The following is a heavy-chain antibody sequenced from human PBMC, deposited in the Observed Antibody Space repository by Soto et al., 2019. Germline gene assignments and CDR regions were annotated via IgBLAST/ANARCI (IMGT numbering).Heavy chain of an antibody. CDR2: IYHSGST. Sequence: SETIPLTCSVSGASTSSRNWWRWFRQPPGKGLEWIGEIYHSGSTNYNPSLKSRVTISVDKSKNQFSLKLSSVTAADTAVYYCASKFGELLADAFDIWGQGTMVT. J-gene: IGHJ3*02. CDR3: ASKFGELLADAFDI. V-gene: IGHV4-4*02. D-gene: IGHD3-10*01. CDR1: GASTSSRNW.